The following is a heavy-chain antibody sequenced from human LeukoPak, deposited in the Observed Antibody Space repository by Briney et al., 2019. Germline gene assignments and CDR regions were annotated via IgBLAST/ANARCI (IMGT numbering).Heavy chain of an antibody. J-gene: IGHJ4*02. CDR2: ISGSGDST. CDR1: GFTFSSYS. CDR3: AKNYDFWSGYHTCFAY. V-gene: IGHV3-23*01. Sequence: GGSLRLSCAASGFTFSSYSMNWVRQAPGKGLEWVSTISGSGDSTYYADSVKGRFTISRDNSKNTLYLQMSSLRAEDTAIYYCAKNYDFWSGYHTCFAYWGQGTLVTVSS. D-gene: IGHD3-3*01.